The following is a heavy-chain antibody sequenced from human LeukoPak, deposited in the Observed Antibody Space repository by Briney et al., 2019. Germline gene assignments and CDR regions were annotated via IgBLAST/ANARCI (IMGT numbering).Heavy chain of an antibody. CDR1: GGSISSGSYY. J-gene: IGHJ3*02. V-gene: IGHV4-61*02. D-gene: IGHD2-2*01. Sequence: PSQTLSLTCTVSGGSISSGSYYWSWIRQPAGKGLEWVERIYTSGSTNYNPSLKSRVTISVDTSKNQFSLKLSSVTAADTAVYYCARYIVVVPAARGAFDIWGQGTMVTVSS. CDR2: IYTSGST. CDR3: ARYIVVVPAARGAFDI.